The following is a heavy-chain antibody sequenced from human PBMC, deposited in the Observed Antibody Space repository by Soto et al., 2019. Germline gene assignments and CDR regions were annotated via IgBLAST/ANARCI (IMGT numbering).Heavy chain of an antibody. J-gene: IGHJ4*02. Sequence: QVQLQESGPGLVNPSQTLSLTCTVSGGSISSGGYYWSWIRQHPGKGLEWIGYSYYSGSTYYNPSLNSRVTISVETSKNQFSLKLSSVTAADTAVYYCARVTQTPGRFGGVIAPDYWGQGTLVTVCS. CDR3: ARVTQTPGRFGGVIAPDY. CDR2: SYYSGST. CDR1: GGSISSGGYY. D-gene: IGHD3-16*02. V-gene: IGHV4-31*03.